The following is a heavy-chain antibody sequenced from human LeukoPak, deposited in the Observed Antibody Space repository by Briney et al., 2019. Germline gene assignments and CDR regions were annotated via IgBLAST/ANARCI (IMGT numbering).Heavy chain of an antibody. CDR2: IYYSGST. Sequence: PSETLSLTCTVSGGSISSGGSYWSWIRQHPGKGLEWIGYIYYSGSTYYNPSLKSRVTISVDTSKNQFSLKLSSVTAADTAVYYCARGRFFDWLSHFDYWGQGTLVTVSS. CDR1: GGSISSGGSY. CDR3: ARGRFFDWLSHFDY. V-gene: IGHV4-31*03. D-gene: IGHD3-9*01. J-gene: IGHJ4*02.